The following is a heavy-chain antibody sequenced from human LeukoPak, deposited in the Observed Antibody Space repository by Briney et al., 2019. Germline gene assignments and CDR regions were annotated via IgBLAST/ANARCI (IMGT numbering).Heavy chain of an antibody. CDR3: ARGGWGTAIDY. CDR1: GFTFSSYE. D-gene: IGHD1-7*01. J-gene: IGHJ4*02. CDR2: ISSNGNRK. Sequence: GGSLRLSCTASGFTFSSYEMNWVRQAPGKGLEWVSYISSNGNRKYYADSVKGRFTISRDNAKNSLYLQMNSLRAEDTAVYYCARGGWGTAIDYWAQGTLVTVSS. V-gene: IGHV3-48*03.